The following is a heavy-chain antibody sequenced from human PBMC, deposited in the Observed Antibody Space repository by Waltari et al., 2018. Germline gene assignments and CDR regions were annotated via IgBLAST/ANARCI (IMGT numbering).Heavy chain of an antibody. V-gene: IGHV3-7*01. CDR1: GFIFSNHW. D-gene: IGHD3-10*01. Sequence: EVQLVESGGGLVQPGGSLRLSCAASGFIFSNHWMGWVRQTQGKGCGWGANIHPDGSWKKYVDSVKGRFTVSRDNAQNALFLQMNSLRGVDTAVYYCGKFGSPGSFDNWGQGTLVAVSS. CDR3: GKFGSPGSFDN. CDR2: IHPDGSWK. J-gene: IGHJ5*02.